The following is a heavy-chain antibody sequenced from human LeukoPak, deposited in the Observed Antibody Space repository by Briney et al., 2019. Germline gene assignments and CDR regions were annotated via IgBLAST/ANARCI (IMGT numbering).Heavy chain of an antibody. V-gene: IGHV1-18*01. D-gene: IGHD3-10*01. CDR2: ISAYNGNT. CDR1: GYIFTSYG. CDR3: ARGGNYGSGSWPFDY. J-gene: IGHJ4*02. Sequence: ASVKVSCKASGYIFTSYGISWVRQAPGQGLEWMGWISAYNGNTNYAQKLQGRVTMTTDTSTSTAYMELRSLRSDDTAVYYCARGGNYGSGSWPFDYWGQGTLVTVSS.